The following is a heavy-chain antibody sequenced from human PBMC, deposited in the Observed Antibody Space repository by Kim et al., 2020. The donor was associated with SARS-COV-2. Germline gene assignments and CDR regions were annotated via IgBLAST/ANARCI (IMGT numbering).Heavy chain of an antibody. CDR3: ARVGRAEIVVGEGVPFDY. V-gene: IGHV3-53*01. D-gene: IGHD2-2*01. J-gene: IGHJ4*02. CDR1: GFTVSSNY. CDR2: IYSGGST. Sequence: GGSLRLSCAASGFTVSSNYMSWVRQAPGKGLEWVSVIYSGGSTYYADSVKGRFTISRDNSKNTLYLQMNSLRAEDTAVYYCARVGRAEIVVGEGVPFDYWGQGTLVTVSS.